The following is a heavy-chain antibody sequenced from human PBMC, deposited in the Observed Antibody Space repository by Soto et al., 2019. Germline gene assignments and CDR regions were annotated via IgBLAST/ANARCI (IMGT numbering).Heavy chain of an antibody. CDR1: GYSFTSYW. J-gene: IGHJ6*02. CDR3: ARPNSYSSSPGGHYYYYYGMDV. D-gene: IGHD6-6*01. Sequence: GESLKISCKGSGYSFTSYWISWVRQMPGKGLEWMGRIDPSDSYTNYSPSFQGHVTISADKSISTAYLQWSSLKASDTAMYYCARPNSYSSSPGGHYYYYYGMDVWGQGTTVTVSS. CDR2: IDPSDSYT. V-gene: IGHV5-10-1*01.